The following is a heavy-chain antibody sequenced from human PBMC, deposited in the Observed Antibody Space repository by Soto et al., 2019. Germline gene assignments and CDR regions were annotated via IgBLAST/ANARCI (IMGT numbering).Heavy chain of an antibody. CDR2: TTSDGARI. D-gene: IGHD1-26*01. CDR1: GFAFSTYG. V-gene: IGHV3-30*03. J-gene: IGHJ4*02. Sequence: QVQLVESGGGVVQPGRSLRLSCAASGFAFSTYGMHWVRQAPGKGLAWVAVTTSDGARINYADSVKGRFTISRDNSRTTLYLQMTSLRIDDTAVYYCARKNPGREWELPDYWGQGNLVTVSS. CDR3: ARKNPGREWELPDY.